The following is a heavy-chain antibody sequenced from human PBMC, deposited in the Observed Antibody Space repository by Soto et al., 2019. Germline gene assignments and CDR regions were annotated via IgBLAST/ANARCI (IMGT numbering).Heavy chain of an antibody. CDR1: GGSLSIGPYY. J-gene: IGHJ5*02. Sequence: SETLSLTCTPSGGSLSIGPYYRSWIRRPPGKYLEWIGSIYYSGSTYYNPSLKSRVTISVDRSKNQFSLKLSSVTAADTAVYYCARTDIVLVPAAIGGGWFDPWGQGTLVTVSS. CDR3: ARTDIVLVPAAIGGGWFDP. CDR2: IYYSGST. V-gene: IGHV4-30-4*01. D-gene: IGHD2-2*02.